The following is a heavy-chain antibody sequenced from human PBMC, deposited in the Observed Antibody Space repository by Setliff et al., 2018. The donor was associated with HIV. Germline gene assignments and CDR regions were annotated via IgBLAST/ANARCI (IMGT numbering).Heavy chain of an antibody. V-gene: IGHV4-34*01. CDR1: GGSFSGHY. D-gene: IGHD3-22*01. Sequence: SETLSLTCAAYGGSFSGHYWSWIRQPPGKGPEWIGEINHSGSTNYNPSLKSRVTIAVDTSKNQFSLKLSFVTAADTAVYYCARGARYAYYYESSGYYRHFDYWGQGTLVTVSS. CDR3: ARGARYAYYYESSGYYRHFDY. J-gene: IGHJ4*02. CDR2: INHSGST.